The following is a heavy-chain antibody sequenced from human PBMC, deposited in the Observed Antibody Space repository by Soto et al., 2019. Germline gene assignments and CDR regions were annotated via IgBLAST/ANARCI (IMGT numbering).Heavy chain of an antibody. Sequence: PSETLSLTCTVSGGSISSSSYYWGWIRRPPGKGLEWIGSISYSGNTYYNPSLKSRVTISVDTSKNQFSLKLSSVTAADTAVYYCASYYYDSSGYYYVPGVYWGQGTLVTVSS. CDR2: ISYSGNT. CDR1: GGSISSSSYY. CDR3: ASYYYDSSGYYYVPGVY. J-gene: IGHJ4*02. V-gene: IGHV4-39*01. D-gene: IGHD3-22*01.